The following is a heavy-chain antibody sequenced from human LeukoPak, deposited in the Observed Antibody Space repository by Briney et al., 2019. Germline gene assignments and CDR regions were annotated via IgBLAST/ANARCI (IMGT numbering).Heavy chain of an antibody. CDR2: IYYSGST. V-gene: IGHV4-59*01. CDR1: GGSISSYY. D-gene: IGHD6-13*01. Sequence: SETLSLTCTVSGGSISSYYWSWIRQSLGKGLEWIGYIYYSGSTNYNPSLKSRVTISVDTSKNQFSLRLSSVTAADTAVYYCARRLGYSSSWYRGDWFDPWGQGTLVTVSS. CDR3: ARRLGYSSSWYRGDWFDP. J-gene: IGHJ5*02.